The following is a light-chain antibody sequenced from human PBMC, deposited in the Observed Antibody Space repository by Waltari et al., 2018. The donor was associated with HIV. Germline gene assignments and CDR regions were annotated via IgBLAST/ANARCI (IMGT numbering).Light chain of an antibody. J-gene: IGKJ2*01. CDR1: ESVSSN. V-gene: IGKV3-15*01. Sequence: EIVMTKYPATLSVSPGERATLSCRASESVSSNLAWYQQKPGQAPRLLIYGASTRATGIPARFSGSGSGTEFTLTINSLLSEDFAVYYCQQYINWPPMYTFGQGTNLEIK. CDR3: QQYINWPPMYT. CDR2: GAS.